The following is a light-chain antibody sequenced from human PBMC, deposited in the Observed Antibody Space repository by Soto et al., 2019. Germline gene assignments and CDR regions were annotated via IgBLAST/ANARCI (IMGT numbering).Light chain of an antibody. CDR1: QSVSSY. J-gene: IGKJ4*01. V-gene: IGKV3-11*01. CDR3: QQRTNRLT. Sequence: EIVLTQSPATLSLSPGERATLSCRASQSVSSYLAWYQQKPGQAPRLLIYDASNRATGIPAGFSGSGSGTDFTRTSSSLEPEDVAVYYCQQRTNRLTFGGGTKVEIK. CDR2: DAS.